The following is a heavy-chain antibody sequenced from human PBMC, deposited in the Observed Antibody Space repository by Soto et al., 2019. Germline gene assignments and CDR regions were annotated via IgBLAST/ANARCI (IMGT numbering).Heavy chain of an antibody. CDR1: GFSLSTSGMC. J-gene: IGHJ6*03. CDR2: IDWDDDK. Sequence: VSGPTLVNPTQTLTLTCTFSGFSLSTSGMCVSWIRQPPGKALEWLARIDWDDDKYYSTSLKTRLTISKDTSKNQVVLTMTNMDPVDTATYYCARMTGLADCGGDCYSSRYYYYYMDVWGKGTTVTVSS. D-gene: IGHD2-21*01. V-gene: IGHV2-70*11. CDR3: ARMTGLADCGGDCYSSRYYYYYMDV.